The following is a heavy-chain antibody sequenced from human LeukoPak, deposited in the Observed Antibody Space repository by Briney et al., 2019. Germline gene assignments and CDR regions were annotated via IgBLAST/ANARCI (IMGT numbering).Heavy chain of an antibody. J-gene: IGHJ4*02. D-gene: IGHD5-24*01. CDR3: VKDDGRVKGHIDY. Sequence: GESLKISCAASGFTFTNYGMHWVRQAPGKELEWVAVIWYDGSKKYYADSVKGRFTISRGNSKNTVYMQMNSMRVEDTAVYYCVKDDGRVKGHIDYWGQGTPVTVS. CDR1: GFTFTNYG. CDR2: IWYDGSKK. V-gene: IGHV3-33*06.